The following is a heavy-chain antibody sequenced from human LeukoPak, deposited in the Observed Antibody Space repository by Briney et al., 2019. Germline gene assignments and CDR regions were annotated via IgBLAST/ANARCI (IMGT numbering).Heavy chain of an antibody. V-gene: IGHV3-11*01. CDR1: GFTFSDYY. Sequence: PGGSLRLSCAASGFTFSDYYMSWIRQAPGKGLEWVSYISSSGSTIYYADSVKGRFTISRDNAKNSLYLQMNSLRAEDTAVYYCARCNPTYYYYYGMDVWGQGTTVTVSS. CDR2: ISSSGSTI. J-gene: IGHJ6*02. CDR3: ARCNPTYYYYYGMDV.